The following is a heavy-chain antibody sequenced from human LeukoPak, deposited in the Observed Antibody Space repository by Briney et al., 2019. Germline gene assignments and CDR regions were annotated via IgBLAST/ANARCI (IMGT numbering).Heavy chain of an antibody. CDR1: GFTFSSYA. D-gene: IGHD3-22*01. V-gene: IGHV4-31*02. J-gene: IGHJ4*02. CDR2: IFYRGST. CDR3: ARDSSGYSAFDS. Sequence: LRLSCAASGFTFSSYAMSWVRQHPGKGLEWIGYIFYRGSTYYNPSLKSRVTISVDTSKNQFSLKLSSVTAADTAVYYCARDSSGYSAFDSWGRGTLVTVSS.